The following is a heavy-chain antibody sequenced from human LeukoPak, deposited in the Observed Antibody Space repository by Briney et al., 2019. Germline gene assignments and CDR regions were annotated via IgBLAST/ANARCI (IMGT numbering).Heavy chain of an antibody. V-gene: IGHV4-4*07. CDR1: GGSISSYY. Sequence: SETLSLTCTVSGGSISSYYWSWIRQPAGKGLEWIGRIYTSGSTNYNPSLKSRVTMSVDTSKNQFSLKLSSVTAADTAVYYCARALHLPLRPGLYYCYYYMDVWGKGTTVTVSS. CDR3: ARALHLPLRPGLYYCYYYMDV. CDR2: IYTSGST. J-gene: IGHJ6*03. D-gene: IGHD3-9*01.